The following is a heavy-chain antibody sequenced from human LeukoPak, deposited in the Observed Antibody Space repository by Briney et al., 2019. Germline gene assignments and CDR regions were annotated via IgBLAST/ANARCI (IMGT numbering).Heavy chain of an antibody. CDR2: MYYGETT. CDR1: GFTFSDYY. CDR3: ATGGTIRAYY. Sequence: GSLRLSCAASGFTFSDYYMSWIRQPPGKGLEWIGTMYYGETTYYNPSLKSRVTISVDTSKNQFSLKLTSVTAADTAVYYCATGGTIRAYYWGQGTLVTVSS. J-gene: IGHJ4*02. V-gene: IGHV4-34*01. D-gene: IGHD1/OR15-1a*01.